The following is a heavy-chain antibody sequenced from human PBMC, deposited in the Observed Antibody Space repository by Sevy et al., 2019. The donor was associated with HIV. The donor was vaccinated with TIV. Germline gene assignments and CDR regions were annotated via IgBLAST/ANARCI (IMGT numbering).Heavy chain of an antibody. CDR2: TYYKSKWYN. CDR3: ERESRWFFFHFDY. D-gene: IGHD3-10*01. Sequence: SQTLSLTCAISGDSVSTYSAAWNWIRQSPSRGLEWLGRTYYKSKWYNDYALSVKSRISINPDTPKNQISLQLNSVTPEDTAVYYCERESRWFFFHFDYWGQGTLVTVSS. CDR1: GDSVSTYSAA. J-gene: IGHJ4*02. V-gene: IGHV6-1*01.